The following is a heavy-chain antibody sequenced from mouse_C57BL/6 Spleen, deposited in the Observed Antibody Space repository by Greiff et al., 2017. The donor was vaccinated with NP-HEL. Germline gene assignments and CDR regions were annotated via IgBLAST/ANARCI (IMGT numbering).Heavy chain of an antibody. CDR2: IHPSDSDT. CDR3: AIERGRGFDV. V-gene: IGHV1-74*01. D-gene: IGHD3-3*01. CDR1: GYTFTSYW. J-gene: IGHJ1*03. Sequence: QVQLQQPGAELVRPGSSVKLSCKASGYTFTSYWMHWVKQRPIQGLEWIGRIHPSDSDTNYNQKFKGKATLTVDKSSSTAYMQLSSLTSEDSAVYYCAIERGRGFDVWGTGTTVTVSS.